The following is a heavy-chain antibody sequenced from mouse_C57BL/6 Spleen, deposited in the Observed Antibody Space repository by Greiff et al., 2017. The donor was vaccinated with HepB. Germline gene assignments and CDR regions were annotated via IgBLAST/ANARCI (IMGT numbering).Heavy chain of an antibody. Sequence: VQLQQPGAELVRPGSSVKLSCKASGYTFTSYWMHWVKQRPIQGLEWIGNIDPSDSETHYNQKFKDKATLTVDKSSSTAYMQLSSLTSEDSAVYYCARGLRRDYYAMDYWGQGTSVTVSS. CDR3: ARGLRRDYYAMDY. D-gene: IGHD2-4*01. CDR1: GYTFTSYW. V-gene: IGHV1-52*01. J-gene: IGHJ4*01. CDR2: IDPSDSET.